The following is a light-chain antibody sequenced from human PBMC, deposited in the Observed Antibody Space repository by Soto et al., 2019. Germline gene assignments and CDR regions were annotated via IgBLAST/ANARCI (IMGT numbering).Light chain of an antibody. J-gene: IGKJ2*01. CDR1: QTVRTY. CDR2: GAS. CDR3: QQYNNGAPVPHT. V-gene: IGKV3-15*01. Sequence: EIAMTQSPATLSVSPGESATLSCRASQTVRTYLAWYQQKPGQAPRLLIYGASARAPGPPARFTGSGSGTDYTLTISYLQSEDSADYYCQQYNNGAPVPHTFGQGTKVEIK.